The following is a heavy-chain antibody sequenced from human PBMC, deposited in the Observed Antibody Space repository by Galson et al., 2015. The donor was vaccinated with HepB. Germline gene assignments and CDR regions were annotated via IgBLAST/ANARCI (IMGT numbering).Heavy chain of an antibody. CDR2: IHGAGIT. J-gene: IGHJ6*03. CDR3: TTGALFRGYHYMDG. D-gene: IGHD3-10*01. V-gene: IGHV3-53*01. CDR1: GFTGSTNY. Sequence: SLRLSCAVSGFTGSTNYMSWVRQAPGKGLDWVSLIHGAGITRYAESVKGRFTISSDNSKNTMYLRMNSLRAEDTAVYYCTTGALFRGYHYMDGWGKGTTVTVSS.